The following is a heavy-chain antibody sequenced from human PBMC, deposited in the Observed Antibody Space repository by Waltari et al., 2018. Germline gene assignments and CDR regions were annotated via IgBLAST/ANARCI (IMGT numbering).Heavy chain of an antibody. J-gene: IGHJ4*02. V-gene: IGHV1-58*02. Sequence: QMQLVQSGPEVKKPGTSVKVSCKASGFTFTSSAMQWVRQARGPRCEWIGWYVVGSGNTNYAQNLHERVANTRDMSTSTDYMELSSLGSEETAVDYCAADPRWEYDSSCYYYFDYWGQGTLVTVSS. CDR2: YVVGSGNT. CDR3: AADPRWEYDSSCYYYFDY. CDR1: GFTFTSSA. D-gene: IGHD3-22*01.